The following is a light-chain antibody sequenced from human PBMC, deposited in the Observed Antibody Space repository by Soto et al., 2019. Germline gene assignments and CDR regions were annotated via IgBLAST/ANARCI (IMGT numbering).Light chain of an antibody. CDR3: QQYIGLWS. CDR1: QTISTF. V-gene: IGKV1-5*01. CDR2: GAS. J-gene: IGKJ1*01. Sequence: DIQLTQSPSTLSASVGDRVTITCRASQTISTFLAWYQQKPGKAPHLLIYGASSLQSGVPSRFSGSGSGTEFPRTISSLQPDDLGTDYCQQYIGLWSFGQGTKVDLK.